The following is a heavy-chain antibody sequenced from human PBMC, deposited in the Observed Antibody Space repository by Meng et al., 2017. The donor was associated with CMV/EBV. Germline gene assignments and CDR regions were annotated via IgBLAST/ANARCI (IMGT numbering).Heavy chain of an antibody. CDR1: GSTSSSYS. Sequence: GGSLRPSCAASGSTSSSYSMNWVRQAPGKGLEWVSSISSSSSYIYYADSVKGRFTISRDNAKNSLYLQMNSLRAEDTAVYYCARDETVIELPFGVVTYTAMVRRTERWFDPWGQGTLVTVSS. J-gene: IGHJ5*02. CDR2: ISSSSSYI. CDR3: ARDETVIELPFGVVTYTAMVRRTERWFDP. D-gene: IGHD5-18*01. V-gene: IGHV3-21*01.